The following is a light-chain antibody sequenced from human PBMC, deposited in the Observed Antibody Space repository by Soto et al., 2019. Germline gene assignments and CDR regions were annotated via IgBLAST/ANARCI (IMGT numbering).Light chain of an antibody. CDR3: GTWDSSLSVYV. CDR1: SSNIGGNS. J-gene: IGLJ1*01. Sequence: QSALTQPPSVSAAPGQKVTISCSGSSSNIGGNSVSWYQQLPGTAPKLLIYDDNKRPSGIPDRFSGSKSGTSATLDITGLQTGDEADYYCGTWDSSLSVYVFAIGTKVTVL. V-gene: IGLV1-51*01. CDR2: DDN.